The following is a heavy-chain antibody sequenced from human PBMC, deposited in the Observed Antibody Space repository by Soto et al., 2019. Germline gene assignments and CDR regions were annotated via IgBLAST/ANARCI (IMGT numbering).Heavy chain of an antibody. D-gene: IGHD1-26*01. CDR1: GFTFSTYP. J-gene: IGHJ4*02. V-gene: IGHV3-30-3*01. CDR3: ARDRWETYYERYLFDY. CDR2: ISYDGDSK. Sequence: GGSLRLSCAASGFTFSTYPMHWVRQAPGKGLEWVAIISYDGDSKYYADSVKGRFTISRDNSKNTLYLQMNSLRTEDTAMYYCARDRWETYYERYLFDYCGQGTLVTVSS.